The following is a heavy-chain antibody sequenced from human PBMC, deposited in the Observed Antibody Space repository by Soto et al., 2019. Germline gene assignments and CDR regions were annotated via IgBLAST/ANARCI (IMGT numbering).Heavy chain of an antibody. V-gene: IGHV4-61*01. J-gene: IGHJ4*02. Sequence: QVQLQESGPGLVQPSETLSLTCTVSGGSVSSGSYYWSWIRQPPGKGLEWIGYISNSGSTNYNPSLKSRVTISVDTSKNQCSLRLSSVTAADTAVYYCARGPDYWGQGTLVTVSS. CDR2: ISNSGST. CDR1: GGSVSSGSYY. CDR3: ARGPDY.